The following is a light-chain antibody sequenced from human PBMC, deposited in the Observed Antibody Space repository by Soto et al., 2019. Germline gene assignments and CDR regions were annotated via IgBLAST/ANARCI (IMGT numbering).Light chain of an antibody. Sequence: VMTQSPATLSVSPGERATLSCRASESVSSNLAWYQQRPGQAPRLLIYGASTRATDTPVRFRGSGSGTEFTLTISSLQSEDCVVYYCQQYNNWPPSIIFGQGTRLEIK. V-gene: IGKV3-15*01. J-gene: IGKJ5*01. CDR1: ESVSSN. CDR3: QQYNNWPPSII. CDR2: GAS.